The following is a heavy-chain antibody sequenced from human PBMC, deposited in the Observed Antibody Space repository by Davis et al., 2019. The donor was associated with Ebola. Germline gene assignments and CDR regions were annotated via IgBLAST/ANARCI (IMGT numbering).Heavy chain of an antibody. D-gene: IGHD6-13*01. CDR3: ARTYSGSRIIMDV. V-gene: IGHV1-69*02. J-gene: IGHJ6*04. CDR1: GGTFSSYT. Sequence: SVKVSCKASGGTFSSYTISWVRQAPGQGLEWMGRIIPILGIANYAQKFQGRVTITADKSTSTAYMELSSLRSDDTAVYYCARTYSGSRIIMDVWGKGTTVTVSS. CDR2: IIPILGIA.